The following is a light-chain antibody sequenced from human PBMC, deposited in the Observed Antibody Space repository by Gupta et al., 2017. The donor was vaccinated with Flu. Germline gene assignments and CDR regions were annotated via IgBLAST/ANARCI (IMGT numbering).Light chain of an antibody. CDR3: QQYNNGPPT. V-gene: IGKV3-15*01. CDR1: HSVRSN. J-gene: IGKJ1*01. CDR2: GAS. Sequence: EIVMTQSPATLSGSPGEGATLSCRASHSVRSNLAWYQQKPGQPPRLLMYGASARATGIPARFSGSGSGTEFTLTISSLQSEDFAVYYCQQYNNGPPTFGQETKVEIK.